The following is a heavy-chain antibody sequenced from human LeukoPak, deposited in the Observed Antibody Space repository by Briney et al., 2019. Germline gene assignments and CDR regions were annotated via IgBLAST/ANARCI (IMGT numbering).Heavy chain of an antibody. V-gene: IGHV3-74*01. CDR1: GITFSNAW. J-gene: IGHJ6*02. CDR3: ARAGRQCSSTSCYVYYYGMDV. Sequence: GGSLRLSCVVSGITFSNAWMNWVRQAPGKGLVWVSRVNSDGSSTNYAASVKGRFTISRDNAKNTLYLQMNSLRAEDTAVYYCARAGRQCSSTSCYVYYYGMDVWGQGTTVTVSS. CDR2: VNSDGSST. D-gene: IGHD2-2*01.